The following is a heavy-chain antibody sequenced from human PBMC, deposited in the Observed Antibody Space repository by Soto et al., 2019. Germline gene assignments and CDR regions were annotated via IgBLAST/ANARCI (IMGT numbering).Heavy chain of an antibody. J-gene: IGHJ4*02. CDR2: IYYSGST. CDR3: ARGSSGYISSWYYFDY. D-gene: IGHD6-13*01. CDR1: GGSISSYY. Sequence: SETLSLTCTVSGGSISSYYWSWIRQPPGKGLEWIGYIYYSGSTNYNPSLKSRVTISVDNSKNTVSLLMNSLRAEDTAVYFCARGSSGYISSWYYFDYWGRGTLVTVSS. V-gene: IGHV4-59*12.